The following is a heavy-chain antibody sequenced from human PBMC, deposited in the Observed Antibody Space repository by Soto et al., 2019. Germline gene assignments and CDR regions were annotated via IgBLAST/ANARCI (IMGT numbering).Heavy chain of an antibody. D-gene: IGHD3-22*01. J-gene: IGHJ4*02. CDR2: IIPIFGTA. CDR3: ARGRAGYFPYPRFDY. V-gene: IGHV1-69*13. CDR1: GYTFTSYG. Sequence: GSSVKVSCKASGYTFTSYGISWVRQAPGQGLEWMGGIIPIFGTANYAQKFQGRVTITADESTSTAYMELSSLRSEDTAVYYCARGRAGYFPYPRFDYWGQGTQVTVSS.